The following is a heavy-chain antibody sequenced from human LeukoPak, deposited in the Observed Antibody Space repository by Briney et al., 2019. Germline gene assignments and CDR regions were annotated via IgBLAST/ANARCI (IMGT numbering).Heavy chain of an antibody. Sequence: GGSLRRSCAASGFSFSSYAMSWVRQAPGKGLEWVSGISGSGGNTYYADSVKGRFTISRDNSKNTLYLQMSSLRAEDTAVYYCAKDRDITMVRGVTFDWGQGTLVTVSS. J-gene: IGHJ4*02. CDR3: AKDRDITMVRGVTFD. D-gene: IGHD3-10*01. V-gene: IGHV3-23*01. CDR1: GFSFSSYA. CDR2: ISGSGGNT.